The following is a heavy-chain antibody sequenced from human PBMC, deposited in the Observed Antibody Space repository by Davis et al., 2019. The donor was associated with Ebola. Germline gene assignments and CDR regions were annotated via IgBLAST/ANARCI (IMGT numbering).Heavy chain of an antibody. CDR1: GYRFSTYW. D-gene: IGHD3-10*01. CDR2: IYPGDSDT. V-gene: IGHV5-51*01. Sequence: GESLKISCKASGYRFSTYWIGWVRQMPGKGLEWMGIIYPGDSDTRYSPSFQGQVTISADKSISTAYLQWSSLKASDTAMHYCARFGGSGSYYNVNDYWGQGTLVTVSS. J-gene: IGHJ4*02. CDR3: ARFGGSGSYYNVNDY.